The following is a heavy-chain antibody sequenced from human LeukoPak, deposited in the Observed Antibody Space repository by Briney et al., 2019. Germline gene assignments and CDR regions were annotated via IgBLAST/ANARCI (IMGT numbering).Heavy chain of an antibody. CDR1: GFTFSSYG. CDR2: IRCDGSNK. CDR3: AKIAGPNYYYYYYMDV. J-gene: IGHJ6*03. Sequence: PGGSLRLSCAASGFTFSSYGMHWVRQAPGKGLEGVAFIRCDGSNKYYADSVKGRFTISRDNSKNTLYLQMNSLRAEDTAVYYCAKIAGPNYYYYYYMDVWGKGTTVTVSS. V-gene: IGHV3-30*02.